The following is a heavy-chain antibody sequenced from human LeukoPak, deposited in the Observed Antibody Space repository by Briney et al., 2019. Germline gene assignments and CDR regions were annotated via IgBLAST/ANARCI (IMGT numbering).Heavy chain of an antibody. CDR2: INPSGGST. Sequence: ASVKVSCKASGYTFISYYMHWVRQAPGQGLEWMGIINPSGGSTSYAQKFQGRVTMTRDMSTSTVYMELSSLRSEDTAVYYCARDQLSTTSFFDYWGQGTLVTVSS. D-gene: IGHD1-1*01. CDR3: ARDQLSTTSFFDY. J-gene: IGHJ4*02. CDR1: GYTFISYY. V-gene: IGHV1-46*01.